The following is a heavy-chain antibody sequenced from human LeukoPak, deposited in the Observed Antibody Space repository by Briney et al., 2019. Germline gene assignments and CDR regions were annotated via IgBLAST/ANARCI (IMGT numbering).Heavy chain of an antibody. V-gene: IGHV4-34*01. D-gene: IGHD6-19*01. Sequence: SETLSLTCAVYGGSLTGYYWSWIRQPPGKGLEWIGEINYSGRTNYNPSLKSRVTISVDTSKNQFSVKLSSVTAADTAVYYCARSIRGYSSGWYYFDYWGQGTLITVSS. J-gene: IGHJ4*02. CDR2: INYSGRT. CDR3: ARSIRGYSSGWYYFDY. CDR1: GGSLTGYY.